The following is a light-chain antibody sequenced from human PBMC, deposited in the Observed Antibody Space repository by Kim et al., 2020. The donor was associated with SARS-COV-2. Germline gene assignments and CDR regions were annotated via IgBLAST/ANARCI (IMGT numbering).Light chain of an antibody. CDR1: KMGDKH. CDR2: QDS. V-gene: IGLV3-1*01. Sequence: SYELTQPPSVSVSPGQTASITCSGDKMGDKHACWYQQKPGRSPVLVIYQDSKRPSGIPERFSGSNSGNTATLTISGTQAMDEGDYYCQAWDSRTWVFGGGTKLTVL. J-gene: IGLJ3*02. CDR3: QAWDSRTWV.